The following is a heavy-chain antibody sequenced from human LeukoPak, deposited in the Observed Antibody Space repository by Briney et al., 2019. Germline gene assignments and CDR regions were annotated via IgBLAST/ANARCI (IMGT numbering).Heavy chain of an antibody. V-gene: IGHV3-48*04. CDR2: ISSSSGTI. Sequence: PGGSLRLSCGASGFTFSSYSMNWVRLAPGKGLEWVSYISSSSGTIHYADSVKGRFTISRDNGKNSLYLQMTSLRAEDTAVYYCASGGSYFDSSGGNDAFDIWGQGTMVTVSS. CDR1: GFTFSSYS. J-gene: IGHJ3*02. D-gene: IGHD3-22*01. CDR3: ASGGSYFDSSGGNDAFDI.